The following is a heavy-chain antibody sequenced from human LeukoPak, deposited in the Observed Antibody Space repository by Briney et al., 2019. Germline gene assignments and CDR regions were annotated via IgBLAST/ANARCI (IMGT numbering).Heavy chain of an antibody. J-gene: IGHJ3*02. V-gene: IGHV3-23*01. CDR3: ALNGREVPSGAFDI. CDR2: ISGSGGST. D-gene: IGHD3-16*02. Sequence: GGSLRLSCAASGFTFSNYAMSWVRQAPGKGLEWVSAISGSGGSTYYADSVKGRFTISRDNSKNTLYLQMNSLRAEDTAVYYCALNGREVPSGAFDIWGQGAMVTVSS. CDR1: GFTFSNYA.